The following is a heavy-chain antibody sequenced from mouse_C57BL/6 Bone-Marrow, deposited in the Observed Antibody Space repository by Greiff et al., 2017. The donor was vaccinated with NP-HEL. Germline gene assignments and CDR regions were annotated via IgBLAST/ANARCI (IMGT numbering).Heavy chain of an antibody. CDR1: GFSFNTYA. V-gene: IGHV10-1*01. CDR2: IRSKSNNYAT. J-gene: IGHJ4*01. CDR3: VRHGGNYLYAMDY. D-gene: IGHD2-1*01. Sequence: EVQRVESGGGLVQPKGSLKLSCAASGFSFNTYAMNWVRQAPGKGLEWVARIRSKSNNYATYYADSVKDRFTISRDDSESMLYLQMNNLKTEDTAMYYCVRHGGNYLYAMDYWGQGTSVTVSS.